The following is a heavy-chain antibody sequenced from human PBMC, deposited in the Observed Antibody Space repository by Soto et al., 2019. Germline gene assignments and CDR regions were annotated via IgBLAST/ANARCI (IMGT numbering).Heavy chain of an antibody. Sequence: GESLKISCKGSGYSFTSYWIGWVRQMPGKGLEWMGIIYPGDSDTRYSPYFQGQVTISADKSISTAYLQWSSLKASDTAVYYCARAMVRGKNYYGVDVWGQGTTVTVSS. CDR1: GYSFTSYW. CDR2: IYPGDSDT. CDR3: ARAMVRGKNYYGVDV. V-gene: IGHV5-51*01. D-gene: IGHD3-10*01. J-gene: IGHJ6*02.